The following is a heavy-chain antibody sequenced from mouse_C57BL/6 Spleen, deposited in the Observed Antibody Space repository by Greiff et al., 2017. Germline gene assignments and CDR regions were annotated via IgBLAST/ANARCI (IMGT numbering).Heavy chain of an antibody. V-gene: IGHV1-81*01. J-gene: IGHJ3*01. CDR1: GYTFTSYG. CDR3: ARHDYDTRFAY. CDR2: IYPRSGNT. Sequence: VQRVESGAELARPGASVKLSCKASGYTFTSYGISWVKQRTGQGLEWIGEIYPRSGNTYYNEKFKGKATLTADKSSSTAYMELRSLTSEDSAVYFCARHDYDTRFAYGGQGTLVTVSA. D-gene: IGHD2-4*01.